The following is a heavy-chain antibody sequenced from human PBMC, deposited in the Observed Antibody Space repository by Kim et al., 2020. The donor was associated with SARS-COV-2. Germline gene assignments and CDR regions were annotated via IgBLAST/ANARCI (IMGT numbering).Heavy chain of an antibody. J-gene: IGHJ5*02. CDR3: ARAVDRRNWFDP. D-gene: IGHD3-22*01. V-gene: IGHV4-39*07. Sequence: YSNPTLKRRVTISVDTSKNQFSLKLSSVTAADTAVYYCARAVDRRNWFDPWGQGTLVTVSS.